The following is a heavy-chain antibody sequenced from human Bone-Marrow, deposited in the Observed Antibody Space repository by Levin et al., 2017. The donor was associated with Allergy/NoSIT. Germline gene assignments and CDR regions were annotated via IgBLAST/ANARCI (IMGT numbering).Heavy chain of an antibody. CDR3: TRSAGSIPGAGTVDL. V-gene: IGHV3-74*01. CDR2: IHSDGSST. Sequence: GGSLRLSCAASGFTFSSYWMHWVRHAPGKGLVWVSRIHSDGSSTNYADSVKGRFTISRDNAKNTLSLQMNSLRVEDTAVYYCTRSAGSIPGAGTVDLWGQGTLVTVSS. J-gene: IGHJ4*02. CDR1: GFTFSSYW. D-gene: IGHD6-13*01.